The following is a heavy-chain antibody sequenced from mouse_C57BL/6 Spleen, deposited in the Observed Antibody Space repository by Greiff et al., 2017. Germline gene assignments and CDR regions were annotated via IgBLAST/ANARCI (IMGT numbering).Heavy chain of an antibody. J-gene: IGHJ4*01. CDR2: ISSGSSTI. CDR1: GFTFSDYG. V-gene: IGHV5-17*01. CDR3: ARQDY. Sequence: EVQLVESGGGLVKPGGSLKLSCAASGFTFSDYGMHWVRQAPEKGLEWVAYISSGSSTIYYAHTVKGRFTISRDNAKNTLFLQMTSLRSEDTAMYYCARQDYWGQGTSVTVSS.